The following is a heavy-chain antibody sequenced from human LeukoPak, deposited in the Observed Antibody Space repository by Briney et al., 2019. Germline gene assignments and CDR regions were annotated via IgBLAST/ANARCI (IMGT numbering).Heavy chain of an antibody. Sequence: PSETLSLTCTVSGGSISSYYWSWIRQPPGKGLEWIGYIYYSGSTNYNPPLKSRVTISVDTSKNQFSLKLSSVTAADTAVYYCARGRGVAARPVYYWGQGTLVTVSS. D-gene: IGHD6-6*01. CDR3: ARGRGVAARPVYY. CDR1: GGSISSYY. CDR2: IYYSGST. V-gene: IGHV4-59*01. J-gene: IGHJ4*02.